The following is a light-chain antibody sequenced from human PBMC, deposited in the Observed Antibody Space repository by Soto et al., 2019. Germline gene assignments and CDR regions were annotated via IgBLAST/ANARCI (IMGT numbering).Light chain of an antibody. Sequence: ENVLTQSPATLSLSPGERATLSCRASQTVGSSFLAWYQQKRGQAPRLLIYGASNRATGIPDRFSGSGSGADFTLTINRLEPEDFAVYYCQQFSSYPLTFGGGTKVEIK. V-gene: IGKV3-20*01. CDR2: GAS. CDR3: QQFSSYPLT. J-gene: IGKJ4*01. CDR1: QTVGSSF.